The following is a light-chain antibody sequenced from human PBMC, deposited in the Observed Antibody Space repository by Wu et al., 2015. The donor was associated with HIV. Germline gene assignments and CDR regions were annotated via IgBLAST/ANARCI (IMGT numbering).Light chain of an antibody. V-gene: IGKV3-20*01. J-gene: IGKJ2*03. Sequence: LSLQGQSECYHHVRNLGIQPETWPGVPGSSIYGGVHPGPTGIPDRFSGSASGTDFILTISRLEPEDFAVYYCQQYDRSPPLYSFGQGTKLEIK. CDR1: ECYHHV. CDR3: QQYDRSPPLYS. CDR2: GGV.